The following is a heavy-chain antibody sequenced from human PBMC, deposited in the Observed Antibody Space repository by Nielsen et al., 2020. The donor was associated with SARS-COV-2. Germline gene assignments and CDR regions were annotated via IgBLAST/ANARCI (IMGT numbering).Heavy chain of an antibody. CDR1: GYTFTSYA. CDR2: INAGNGNT. CDR3: ARDQGNWNYLGFDY. V-gene: IGHV1-3*01. J-gene: IGHJ4*02. D-gene: IGHD1-7*01. Sequence: VKVSCKASGYTFTSYAMHWVRQAPGQRLEWMGWINAGNGNTKYSQKFQGRVTITRDTSASTAYMELSSLRSEDTAVYYCARDQGNWNYLGFDYWGQGTLVTVSS.